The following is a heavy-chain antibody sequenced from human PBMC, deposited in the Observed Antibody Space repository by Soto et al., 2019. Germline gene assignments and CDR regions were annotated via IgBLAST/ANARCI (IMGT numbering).Heavy chain of an antibody. D-gene: IGHD5-18*01. J-gene: IGHJ3*02. Sequence: QVQLQESGPGLVKPSGTLSLTCAVSGGSLSIINWGSGVRHPPGKGRGGIGETYHSGSTNYNPSLKSRVTISVDKSKNHFSLKLSSVTAADTAVYYCAREGGYSYGYHSAFDIWGQGTMVTVSS. CDR1: GGSLSIINW. V-gene: IGHV4-4*02. CDR2: TYHSGST. CDR3: AREGGYSYGYHSAFDI.